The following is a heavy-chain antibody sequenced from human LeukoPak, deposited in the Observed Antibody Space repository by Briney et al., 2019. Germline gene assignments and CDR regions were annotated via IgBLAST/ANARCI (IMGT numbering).Heavy chain of an antibody. CDR2: SEYSGIT. D-gene: IGHD3-22*01. V-gene: IGHV4-59*01. Sequence: SETLSLTCTVSGASASISNYYWSWIRQPPGKGLEWNVYSEYSGITKYNPSLRGRVTISVDTSKKQCFLKLTSLTAADTAVYYCARARYDSSGYYSWFDYWGQGTLVTVSS. CDR1: GASASISNYY. CDR3: ARARYDSSGYYSWFDY. J-gene: IGHJ4*02.